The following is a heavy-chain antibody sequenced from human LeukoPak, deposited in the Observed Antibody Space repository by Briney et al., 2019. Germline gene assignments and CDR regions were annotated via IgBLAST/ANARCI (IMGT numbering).Heavy chain of an antibody. CDR1: GFTFSSYG. CDR3: AKDRSMYCRSSSCYLDWFDP. J-gene: IGHJ5*02. CDR2: ISYDGSNK. V-gene: IGHV3-30*18. D-gene: IGHD2-2*01. Sequence: PGRSLRLSCAASGFTFSSYGMHWVRQAPGKGLEWVAVISYDGSNKYYADSVKGRFTISRDNSKNTLYLQMNSLRAEDTAVYYCAKDRSMYCRSSSCYLDWFDPWGQGTLVTLSS.